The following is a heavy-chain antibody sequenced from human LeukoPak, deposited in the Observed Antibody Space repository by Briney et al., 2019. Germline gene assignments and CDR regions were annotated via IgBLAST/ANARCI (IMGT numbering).Heavy chain of an antibody. J-gene: IGHJ4*02. CDR3: ARFGGAASDY. V-gene: IGHV3-33*01. D-gene: IGHD2-15*01. Sequence: GGSLRLSWEASGFSFSSYAMRWVRQDQGKGLEWVAVIWYDGSNKYYADSVKGRFTISRDNSKNTLYLQMNSLRAEDTAVYYCARFGGAASDYWGQGTLVTVSS. CDR2: IWYDGSNK. CDR1: GFSFSSYA.